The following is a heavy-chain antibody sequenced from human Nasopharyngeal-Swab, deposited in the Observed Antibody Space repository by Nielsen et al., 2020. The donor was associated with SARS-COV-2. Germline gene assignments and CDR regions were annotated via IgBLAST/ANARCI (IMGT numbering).Heavy chain of an antibody. J-gene: IGHJ4*02. D-gene: IGHD3-10*01. CDR1: GFTFGDYA. CDR2: IRSKAYGGTT. Sequence: GGSLRLSCTASGFTFGDYAMSWVRQAQGKGLEWVGFIRSKAYGGTTEYAASVKGRFTISRDDSKSIAYLQMNSLKTEDTAVYYCTSITMVRGLFDYWGQGTLVTVSS. V-gene: IGHV3-49*04. CDR3: TSITMVRGLFDY.